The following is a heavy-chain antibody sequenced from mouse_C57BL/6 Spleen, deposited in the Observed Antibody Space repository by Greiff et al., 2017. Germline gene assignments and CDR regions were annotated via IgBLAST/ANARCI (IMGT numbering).Heavy chain of an antibody. D-gene: IGHD1-1*01. J-gene: IGHJ3*01. CDR2: IYPGSGST. CDR3: ARHPYYYGSSYDWFAY. Sequence: QVQLQQSGAELVKPGASVKMSCKASGYTFTSYWITWVKQRPGQGLEWIGDIYPGSGSTNYNEKFKSKATLTVDTSSSTAYMQLSSLTSEDSAVYYCARHPYYYGSSYDWFAYWGQGTLVTVSA. CDR1: GYTFTSYW. V-gene: IGHV1-55*01.